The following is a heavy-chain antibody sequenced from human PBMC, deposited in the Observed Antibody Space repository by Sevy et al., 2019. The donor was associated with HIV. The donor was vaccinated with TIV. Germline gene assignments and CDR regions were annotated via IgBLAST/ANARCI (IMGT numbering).Heavy chain of an antibody. CDR2: ISSSSSYI. CDR1: GFTFSSYT. J-gene: IGHJ4*02. CDR3: ARGGCTSSSCYLFDY. V-gene: IGHV3-21*01. D-gene: IGHD2-2*01. Sequence: GGYLRLSCVASGFTFSSYTMNWVRQAPGKGLEWVSSISSSSSYIYYADSVKGRFTISRDNAKNSLYLHMNSLRDEDPAVASCARGGCTSSSCYLFDYWGQGTLVTVSS.